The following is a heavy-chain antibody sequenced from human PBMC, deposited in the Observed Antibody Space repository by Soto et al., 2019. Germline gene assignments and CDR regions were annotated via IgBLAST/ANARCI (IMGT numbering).Heavy chain of an antibody. CDR2: ISSSGSTI. D-gene: IGHD3-22*01. CDR1: GFTFSSYE. J-gene: IGHJ4*02. V-gene: IGHV3-48*03. CDR3: ASAPYDSSGLFDY. Sequence: EVQLVESGGGLVQPGGSLRLSCAASGFTFSSYEMNWVRQAPGKGLEWVSYISSSGSTIYYADSVKGRFTISRDNAKNSLYLQMNSLRAEDTAVYYCASAPYDSSGLFDYWGQGTLVTVSS.